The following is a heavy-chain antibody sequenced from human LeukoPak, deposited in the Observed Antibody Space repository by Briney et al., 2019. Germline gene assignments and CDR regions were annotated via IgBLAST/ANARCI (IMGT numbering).Heavy chain of an antibody. D-gene: IGHD3-10*01. J-gene: IGHJ5*02. V-gene: IGHV3-11*01. CDR2: ISSSGSTI. CDR1: GFTFSDYY. Sequence: GGSLRLSCAASGFTFSDYYMSWIRQAPGKGLEWVSYISSSGSTIYYADSVKGRFTISRDNAKNSLYLQMNSLRAEDTAVHYCARDFRVVRGVIITDNWFDPWGQGTLVTVSS. CDR3: ARDFRVVRGVIITDNWFDP.